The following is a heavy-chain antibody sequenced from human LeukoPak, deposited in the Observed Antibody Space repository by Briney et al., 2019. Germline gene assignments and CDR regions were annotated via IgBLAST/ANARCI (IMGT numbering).Heavy chain of an antibody. CDR1: GGSISNNNYY. V-gene: IGHV4-39*01. CDR3: AKGSGGYSFGSDF. J-gene: IGHJ4*02. CDR2: IYYSGSP. D-gene: IGHD5-18*01. Sequence: SETLSLTCTVSGGSISNNNYYWAWIRQPPGKGLECIGSIYYSGSPYYNPSLKSRVTISVDTSKNQFSLRLSSVTAADTAVYYCAKGSGGYSFGSDFWGQGTLVTVSS.